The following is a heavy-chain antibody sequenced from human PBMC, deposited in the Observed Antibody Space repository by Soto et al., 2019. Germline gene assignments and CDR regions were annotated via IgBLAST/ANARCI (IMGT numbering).Heavy chain of an antibody. CDR3: ARLPYYGSGSSGGMSTH. CDR2: INHSGST. CDR1: GGSFSGYY. D-gene: IGHD3-10*01. V-gene: IGHV4-34*01. Sequence: SETLSLTCAVYGGSFSGYYWSWIRQPPGKGLEWIGEINHSGSTNYNPSLKGRVTISVDTSKNQFSLKLSSVTAADTAVYYCARLPYYGSGSSGGMSTHWGQGTLVTVSS. J-gene: IGHJ4*02.